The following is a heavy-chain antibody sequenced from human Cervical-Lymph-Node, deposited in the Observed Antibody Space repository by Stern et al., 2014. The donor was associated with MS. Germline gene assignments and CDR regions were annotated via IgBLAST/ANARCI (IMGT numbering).Heavy chain of an antibody. D-gene: IGHD2-15*01. CDR3: AKDINLRGTYYFDY. Sequence: VQLVDSGGGLVQPGRSLRLSCAASGFTFDDYAMHWVRQAPGKGLEWVSGISWNSGNIGYADSVKGRFTISRDNAKNSLYLQMNSLRAEDTALYYCAKDINLRGTYYFDYWGQGTLVTVSS. CDR2: ISWNSGNI. V-gene: IGHV3-9*01. CDR1: GFTFDDYA. J-gene: IGHJ4*02.